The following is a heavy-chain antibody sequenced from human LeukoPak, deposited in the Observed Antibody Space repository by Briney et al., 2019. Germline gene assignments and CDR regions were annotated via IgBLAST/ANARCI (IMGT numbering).Heavy chain of an antibody. D-gene: IGHD6-19*01. CDR1: GYTFTGYY. V-gene: IGHV1-2*02. Sequence: EASVKVPCKASGYTFTGYYMHWVRQAPGQGLEWMGWINPNSGGTNYAQKFQGRVTMTRDTSISTAYMELSRLRSDDTAVYYCARHLGIAVAGTGYWGQGTPVTVSS. CDR3: ARHLGIAVAGTGY. CDR2: INPNSGGT. J-gene: IGHJ4*02.